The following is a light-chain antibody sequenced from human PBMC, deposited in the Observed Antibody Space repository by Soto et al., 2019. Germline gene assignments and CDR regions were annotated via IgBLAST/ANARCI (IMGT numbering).Light chain of an antibody. CDR2: GVS. V-gene: IGKV3-20*01. J-gene: IGKJ4*01. Sequence: IVFTQSPCTLSLSPGERATLSCRASQSVSSNYLAWYQQKPGQAPRLLIYGVSSRATGIPERFSGSGSGTDFTLTISRLEPEDFVVYYCQQYGGSPLTFGGGTKVDIK. CDR1: QSVSSNY. CDR3: QQYGGSPLT.